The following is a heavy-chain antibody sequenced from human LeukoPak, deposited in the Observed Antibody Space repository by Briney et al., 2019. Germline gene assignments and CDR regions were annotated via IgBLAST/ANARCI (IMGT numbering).Heavy chain of an antibody. D-gene: IGHD6-6*01. J-gene: IGHJ4*03. Sequence: SETLSLTCTVSGASITTSDHYWGWIRQSPEKGLEWIGSSYYHGSTYYNPSLRSRVTISLDTSANQFSLKLDSVTAADTAVYFCASIISARPDFWGHGVLVTVS. CDR3: ASIISARPDF. CDR1: GASITTSDHY. V-gene: IGHV4-39*01. CDR2: SYYHGST.